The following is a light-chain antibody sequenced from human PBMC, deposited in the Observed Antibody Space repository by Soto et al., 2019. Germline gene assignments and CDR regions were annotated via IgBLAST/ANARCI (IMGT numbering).Light chain of an antibody. CDR2: DVS. CDR1: SSDDGGYNY. Sequence: QSVLTQPASVSGSPGQSITISCTGTSSDDGGYNYVSLYQQHPGKTPKLMIYDVSNRPSGVSHRFSGSKSVHTASLTISQLQVEDEADYYCSLYTISSFFRSGTRVTV. V-gene: IGLV2-14*01. J-gene: IGLJ1*01. CDR3: SLYTISSF.